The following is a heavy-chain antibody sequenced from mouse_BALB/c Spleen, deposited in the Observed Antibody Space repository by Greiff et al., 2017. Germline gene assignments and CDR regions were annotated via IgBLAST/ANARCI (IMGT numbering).Heavy chain of an antibody. Sequence: VQLQQSGAELAKPGASVKMSCKASGYTFTSYWMHWVKQRPGQGLEWIGYINPSTGYTEYNQKFKDKATLTADKSSSTAYMQLSSLTSEDSAVYYCASKLPWFAYWGQGTLVTVSA. V-gene: IGHV1-7*01. J-gene: IGHJ3*01. D-gene: IGHD4-1*01. CDR2: INPSTGYT. CDR1: GYTFTSYW. CDR3: ASKLPWFAY.